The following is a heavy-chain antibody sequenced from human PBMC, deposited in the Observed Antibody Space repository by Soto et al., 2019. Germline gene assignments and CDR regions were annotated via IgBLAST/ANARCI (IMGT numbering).Heavy chain of an antibody. V-gene: IGHV1-69*01. CDR1: EGTFNSYA. D-gene: IGHD6-13*01. Sequence: QAQVVQSGAEVRKPGSSMKLSCKASEGTFNSYAIAWVRQAPGQGLEWVGGIIPYYNTLNYAQKFQDRVTITADDSTNTVYMELSSLRSDDTAVYFCASGASRWYPYFFDSWAQGTLVTVSS. CDR3: ASGASRWYPYFFDS. J-gene: IGHJ4*02. CDR2: IIPYYNTL.